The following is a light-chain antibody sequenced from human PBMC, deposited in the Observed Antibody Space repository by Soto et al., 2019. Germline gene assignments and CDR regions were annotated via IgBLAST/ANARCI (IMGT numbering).Light chain of an antibody. Sequence: DIQMTQSPSSLSASVGDRVTITCRASQGVSACLLWYQQRQGTAPKLLIYAASNLLSGVPSRFSGSGSGTNFALTISSLEPEDFAIYYCQQRSDWPPLTVGGGTKVEIK. CDR1: QGVSAC. CDR2: AAS. CDR3: QQRSDWPPLT. V-gene: IGKV1-39*01. J-gene: IGKJ4*01.